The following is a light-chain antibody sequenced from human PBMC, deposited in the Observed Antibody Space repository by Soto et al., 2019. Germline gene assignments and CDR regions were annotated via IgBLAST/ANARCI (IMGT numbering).Light chain of an antibody. CDR1: QTISSW. CDR2: KAS. CDR3: QQYNTYSRT. V-gene: IGKV1-5*03. Sequence: DIQMPQSPSTLSGSVGDRVTITCRASQTISSWLAWYQQKPGKAPKLLIYKASTLKSGVPSRFSGSGSGTDFTLTISGLQPNDFATYYCQQYNTYSRTFGQGTKVDI. J-gene: IGKJ1*01.